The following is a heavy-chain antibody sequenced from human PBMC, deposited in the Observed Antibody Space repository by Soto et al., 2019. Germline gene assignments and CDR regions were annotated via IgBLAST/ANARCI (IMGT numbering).Heavy chain of an antibody. Sequence: GGSLRLSCAASGFAFISYSINWFRHSPGKGREWVSSNSSSSSYIYYADSVKGRFTISRDNAKNSLYLQMNSLRAEDTAVYYCASRPRFDPWGQGTLVTVSS. V-gene: IGHV3-21*01. CDR3: ASRPRFDP. D-gene: IGHD6-6*01. CDR2: NSSSSSYI. J-gene: IGHJ5*02. CDR1: GFAFISYS.